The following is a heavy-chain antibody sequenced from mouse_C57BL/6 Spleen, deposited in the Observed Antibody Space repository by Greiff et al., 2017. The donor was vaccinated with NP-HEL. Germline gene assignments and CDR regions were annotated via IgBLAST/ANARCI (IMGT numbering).Heavy chain of an antibody. J-gene: IGHJ1*03. CDR3: ARDESYWYFDV. V-gene: IGHV5-17*01. CDR2: ISSGSSTI. Sequence: DVMLVESGGGLVKPGGSLKLSCAASGFTFSDYGMHWVRQAPEKGLEWVAYISSGSSTIYYADTVKGRFTISRDNAKNTLFLQMTSLRSEDTAMYYCARDESYWYFDVWGTGTTVTVSS. CDR1: GFTFSDYG.